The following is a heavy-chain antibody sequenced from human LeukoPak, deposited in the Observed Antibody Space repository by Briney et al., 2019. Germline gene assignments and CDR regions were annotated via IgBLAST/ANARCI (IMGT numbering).Heavy chain of an antibody. Sequence: SETLSLTCAVYGGSFSGYYWSWIRQPPGKGLEWIGEINHSGSTNYNPSLKSRVTISVDTSKNQFSLKLSSVTAADTAVYYCGRGSWRVSWFGEPYFDYWGQGTLVT. CDR1: GGSFSGYY. D-gene: IGHD3-10*01. CDR2: INHSGST. J-gene: IGHJ4*02. V-gene: IGHV4-34*01. CDR3: GRGSWRVSWFGEPYFDY.